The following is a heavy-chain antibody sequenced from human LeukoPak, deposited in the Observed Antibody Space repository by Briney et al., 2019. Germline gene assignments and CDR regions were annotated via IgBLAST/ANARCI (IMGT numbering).Heavy chain of an antibody. J-gene: IGHJ5*02. D-gene: IGHD5-18*01. CDR2: IYYSGST. V-gene: IGHV4-39*01. CDR3: ASGVIWLPRRFDP. CDR1: GGSISSSSYY. Sequence: SETLSLTCTVSGGSISSSSYYWGWIRQPPGKGLEWIGSIYYSGSTYYNPSLESRVTISVDTSKNQFSLKLSSVTAADTAVYYCASGVIWLPRRFDPWGQGTLVTVSS.